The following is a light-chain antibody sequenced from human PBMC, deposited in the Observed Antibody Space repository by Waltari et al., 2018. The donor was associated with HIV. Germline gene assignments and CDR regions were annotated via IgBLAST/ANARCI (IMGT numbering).Light chain of an antibody. V-gene: IGLV1-44*01. Sequence: QSVLTQPPSASGTPGQRVTISCSGSSSNIGSNTVNWYQQLPGTAPKLLIYSNYHLPSGVPDRFSGSKSGTSASLAISGLQSEDEADYYCATWDDSLNGRVFGGGTKLTVL. CDR2: SNY. J-gene: IGLJ3*02. CDR1: SSNIGSNT. CDR3: ATWDDSLNGRV.